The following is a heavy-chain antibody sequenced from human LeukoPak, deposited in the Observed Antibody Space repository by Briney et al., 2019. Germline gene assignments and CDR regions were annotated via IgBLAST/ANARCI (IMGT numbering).Heavy chain of an antibody. V-gene: IGHV3-30-3*01. CDR3: ARGPKYYYDDSAYYYGYFDY. J-gene: IGHJ4*02. Sequence: GGSLRLSCAASAFTFSYYAMHWVRQAPGKGLEWVAVISYDGSNKYYADSVKGRFTISRDGSKNTLYLQMNSLRSEDTAVYYCARGPKYYYDDSAYYYGYFDYWGQGTLVTVSS. CDR2: ISYDGSNK. CDR1: AFTFSYYA. D-gene: IGHD3-22*01.